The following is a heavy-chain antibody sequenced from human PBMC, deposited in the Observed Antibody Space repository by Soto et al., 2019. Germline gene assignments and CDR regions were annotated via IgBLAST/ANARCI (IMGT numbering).Heavy chain of an antibody. D-gene: IGHD2-2*01. V-gene: IGHV1-8*01. J-gene: IGHJ4*02. CDR3: ARRIHRSGPNQSDA. Sequence: ASVKVSCKAAGYTFITYDINWVRQAAGQGLEWMGWMNPNNGNAGYAQKFQGRVTMTRNTSISTAYMELSSLRFDDTAVYFCARRIHRSGPNQSDARGQGPLVTVSS. CDR1: GYTFITYD. CDR2: MNPNNGNA.